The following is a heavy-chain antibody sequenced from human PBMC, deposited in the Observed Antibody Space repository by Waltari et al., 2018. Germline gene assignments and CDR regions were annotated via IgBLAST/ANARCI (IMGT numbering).Heavy chain of an antibody. CDR3: ARQNEGSSWTIFDY. D-gene: IGHD6-13*01. Sequence: QVQLVESGGGVVQPGRSLRLSCAASGFTFSSYAMHWVRQAPGKGLEWVAVISYDGSNKYYADSVKGRFTISRDNSKNTLYLQMNSLRAEDTAVYYCARQNEGSSWTIFDYWGQGTLVTVSS. CDR2: ISYDGSNK. V-gene: IGHV3-30-3*01. J-gene: IGHJ4*02. CDR1: GFTFSSYA.